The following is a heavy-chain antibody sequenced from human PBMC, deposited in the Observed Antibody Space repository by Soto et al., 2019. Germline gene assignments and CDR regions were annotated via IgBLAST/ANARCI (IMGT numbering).Heavy chain of an antibody. CDR2: IYYSGST. CDR1: GGSISSGGYY. CDR3: ARASGGSSTSYIPGYNWFDP. D-gene: IGHD2-2*01. V-gene: IGHV4-31*03. J-gene: IGHJ5*02. Sequence: SETLSLTCTVSGGSISSGGYYWSWIRQHPGKGLEWIGYIYYSGSTYYNPSLKSRVTISVDTSKNQFSLKLSSVTAADTAVYYCARASGGSSTSYIPGYNWFDPWGQGTLVTVSS.